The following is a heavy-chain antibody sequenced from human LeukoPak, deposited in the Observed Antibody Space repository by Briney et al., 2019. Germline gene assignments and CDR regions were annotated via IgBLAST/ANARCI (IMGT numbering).Heavy chain of an antibody. Sequence: ASVKVSCXASGYTFTGYYMHWVRQAPGQGLEWMGWINPNSGGTNYAQKFQGRVTMTRDTSISTAYMELSRLRSDDTAVYYCARELGYCSGGSCLYFDYWGRGTLVTVSS. J-gene: IGHJ4*02. CDR3: ARELGYCSGGSCLYFDY. CDR2: INPNSGGT. D-gene: IGHD2-15*01. CDR1: GYTFTGYY. V-gene: IGHV1-2*02.